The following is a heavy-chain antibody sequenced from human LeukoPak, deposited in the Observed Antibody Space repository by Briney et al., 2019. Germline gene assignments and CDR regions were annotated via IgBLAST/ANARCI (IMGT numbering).Heavy chain of an antibody. J-gene: IGHJ4*02. D-gene: IGHD3-10*01. CDR2: IYHRGST. CDR1: GYSISSGYY. Sequence: SETLSLTCTVSGYSISSGYYWGWLRQPPGKGLEGCGSIYHRGSTYYNPSLKSPVTISVDTSKNQFSLKLSLVTAADTAVYYCARVTVRGPTYYFDYWGQGTLVTVSS. CDR3: ARVTVRGPTYYFDY. V-gene: IGHV4-38-2*02.